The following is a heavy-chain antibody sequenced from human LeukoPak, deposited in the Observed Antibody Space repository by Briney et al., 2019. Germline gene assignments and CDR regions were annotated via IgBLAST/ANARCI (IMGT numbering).Heavy chain of an antibody. D-gene: IGHD1-20*01. CDR2: INPSGGST. V-gene: IGHV1-46*01. CDR1: GYTFTSHY. CDR3: ASGGGITGTTGAFDI. J-gene: IGHJ3*02. Sequence: ASVKVSCKASGYTFTSHYMHWVRQAPGQGLEWMGIINPSGGSTSYAQKFQGRVTMTRDTSTSTVYMELSSLRSEDTAVYYCASGGGITGTTGAFDIWGQGTMVTVSS.